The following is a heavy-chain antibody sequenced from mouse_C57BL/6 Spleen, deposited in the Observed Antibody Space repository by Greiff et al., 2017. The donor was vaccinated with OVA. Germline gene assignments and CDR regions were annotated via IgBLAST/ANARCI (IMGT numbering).Heavy chain of an antibody. Sequence: EVKVVESGGGLVQPGGSLKLSCAASGFTFSDYYMYWVRQTPEKRLEWVAYISNGGGSTYYPDTVKGRFTISRDNAKNTLYLQMSRLKSEDTAMYYCARHSNYVRPGPYFDYWGQGTTLTVSS. V-gene: IGHV5-12*01. CDR1: GFTFSDYY. J-gene: IGHJ2*01. CDR3: ARHSNYVRPGPYFDY. CDR2: ISNGGGST. D-gene: IGHD2-5*01.